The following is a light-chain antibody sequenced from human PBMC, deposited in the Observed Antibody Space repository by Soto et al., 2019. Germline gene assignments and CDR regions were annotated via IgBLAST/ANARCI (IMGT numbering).Light chain of an antibody. Sequence: QSVLTQPPSVSAAPGQTVTISCSGSSSNIGESFVSWYQQLPGTAPKLLIYDSNKRPSGIPDRFSGSQSGTSATLAITGLQTGDEADYYCGTWDSGLNAGIFGGGTKVTVL. V-gene: IGLV1-51*01. CDR1: SSNIGESF. CDR2: DSN. CDR3: GTWDSGLNAGI. J-gene: IGLJ2*01.